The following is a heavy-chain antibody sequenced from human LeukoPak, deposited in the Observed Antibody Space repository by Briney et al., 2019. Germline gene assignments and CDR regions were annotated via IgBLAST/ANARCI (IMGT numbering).Heavy chain of an antibody. V-gene: IGHV3-7*01. J-gene: IGHJ4*02. Sequence: GGSLRLFCAASRLIFSSYWMTGVRRAPGRGLEWVANIKQGGSEKYCVDSVRGRFTISRDSDKNSLYLQMNTLREKDTAVYYCARDSSSWYSYLDNWGQGTLVTVSS. CDR2: IKQGGSEK. CDR1: RLIFSSYW. D-gene: IGHD6-13*01. CDR3: ARDSSSWYSYLDN.